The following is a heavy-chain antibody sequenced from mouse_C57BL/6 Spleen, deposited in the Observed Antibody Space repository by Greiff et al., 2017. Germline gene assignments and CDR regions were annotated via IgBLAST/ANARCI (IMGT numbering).Heavy chain of an antibody. D-gene: IGHD1-1*01. CDR1: GYTFTNYW. CDR2: IYPGGGYT. Sequence: VQLPQSGAELVRPGTSVKMSCKASGYTFTNYWIGWAKPRPGHGLEWIGDIYPGGGYTNYNEKFKGKATLTADKSSSAAYMQFSSLTSEDSAIYYCALYGSSYSFDYWGQGTTLTVSS. J-gene: IGHJ2*01. V-gene: IGHV1-63*01. CDR3: ALYGSSYSFDY.